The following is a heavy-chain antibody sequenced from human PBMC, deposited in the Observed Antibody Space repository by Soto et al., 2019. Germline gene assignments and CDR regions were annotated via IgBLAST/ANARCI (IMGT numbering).Heavy chain of an antibody. CDR1: GFTFSSYG. Sequence: PGGSLRLSCAASGFTFSSYGMHWVRQAPCKGLEWVAVIWYDGSNKYYADSVKGRFTISRDNSKNTLYLQMNSLRAEDTAVYYCARDRLSNYYGIGPMGYWGQGTLVTVSS. CDR2: IWYDGSNK. D-gene: IGHD3-10*01. J-gene: IGHJ4*02. V-gene: IGHV3-33*01. CDR3: ARDRLSNYYGIGPMGY.